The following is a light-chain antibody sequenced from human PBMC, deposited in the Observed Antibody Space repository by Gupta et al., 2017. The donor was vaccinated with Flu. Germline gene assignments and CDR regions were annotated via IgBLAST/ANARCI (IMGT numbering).Light chain of an antibody. CDR1: QSVGTY. CDR2: DAS. Sequence: EIVLTQSPATLSLSPGERATLSCRASQSVGTYLAWYQQKPGQTPRLPIYDASNRATGIPARFSGSGYGTDFTLTISSREPEDFAVYYCQKRSNWPPYTFGQGTRLEIK. J-gene: IGKJ2*01. CDR3: QKRSNWPPYT. V-gene: IGKV3-11*01.